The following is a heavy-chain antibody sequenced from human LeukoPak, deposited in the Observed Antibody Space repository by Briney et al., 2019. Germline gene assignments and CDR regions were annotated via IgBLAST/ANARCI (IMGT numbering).Heavy chain of an antibody. CDR2: INHSGST. Sequence: SETLSLTCAVYGGSFSGYYWSWIRQPPGKGLEWIGEINHSGSTNYNPSLKSRVTISVDTSKNQFSLKLSSVTAADTAVYYCAREAYYYASSGYFSWGQGTLVTVSS. D-gene: IGHD3-22*01. CDR1: GGSFSGYY. CDR3: AREAYYYASSGYFS. V-gene: IGHV4-34*01. J-gene: IGHJ4*02.